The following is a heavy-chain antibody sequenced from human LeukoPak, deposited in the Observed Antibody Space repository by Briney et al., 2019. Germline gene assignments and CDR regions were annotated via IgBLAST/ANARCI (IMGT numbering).Heavy chain of an antibody. CDR3: AKDLAPSTVETPFDY. CDR1: GFTFSSYA. D-gene: IGHD4-23*01. J-gene: IGHJ4*02. CDR2: ISGSGAYT. V-gene: IGHV3-23*01. Sequence: PGGSLRLSCAASGFTFSSYAMTWVRQAPGKGLEWVSCISGSGAYTYYADSVKGRFTISRDNSKNTLYLQMKSLRAEDTAVYYCAKDLAPSTVETPFDYWGQGTLVTVSS.